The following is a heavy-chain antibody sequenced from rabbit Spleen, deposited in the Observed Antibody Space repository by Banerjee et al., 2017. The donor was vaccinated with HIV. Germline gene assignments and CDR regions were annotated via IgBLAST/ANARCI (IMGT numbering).Heavy chain of an antibody. Sequence: QSLEESGGDLVKPGPSLTLPCTASGFSFRAGNYMCWVRQAPGKGLEWIACIAAGSSGSTYYASWAKGRFTISKTSSTTVTLQMTSLTAADTATYFCARGTGAGDYTEFGLWGPGTLVTVS. V-gene: IGHV1S40*01. J-gene: IGHJ4*01. CDR3: ARGTGAGDYTEFGL. CDR2: IAAGSSGST. D-gene: IGHD2-1*01. CDR1: GFSFRAGNY.